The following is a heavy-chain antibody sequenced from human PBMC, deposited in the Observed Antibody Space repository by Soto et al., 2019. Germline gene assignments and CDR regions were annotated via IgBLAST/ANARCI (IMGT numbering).Heavy chain of an antibody. CDR1: GFTFSIYA. V-gene: IGHV3-23*01. Sequence: GGSLRLSCAASGFTFSIYAMSWVRQAPGKGLEWVSTISGNGGTSYADFVRGRFTISRDNSKNTLYLQMNSLRADDTAVYYCAKDAPGSGWLSDYWGQGTLVTVSS. J-gene: IGHJ4*02. CDR2: ISGNGGT. D-gene: IGHD3-22*01. CDR3: AKDAPGSGWLSDY.